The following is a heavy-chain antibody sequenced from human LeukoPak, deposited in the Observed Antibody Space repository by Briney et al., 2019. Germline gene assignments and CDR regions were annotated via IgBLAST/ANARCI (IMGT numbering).Heavy chain of an antibody. D-gene: IGHD3-9*01. CDR2: IYYSGST. Sequence: SETLSLTCTVSGGSISSYYWSWIRQPPGEGLEWIGYIYYSGSTNYNPSLKSRVTISVDTSKNQFSLRLSSVTAADTAVYYCARTGYYDILTGYYHHNWLDPWGQGTLVTVSS. V-gene: IGHV4-59*08. J-gene: IGHJ5*02. CDR3: ARTGYYDILTGYYHHNWLDP. CDR1: GGSISSYY.